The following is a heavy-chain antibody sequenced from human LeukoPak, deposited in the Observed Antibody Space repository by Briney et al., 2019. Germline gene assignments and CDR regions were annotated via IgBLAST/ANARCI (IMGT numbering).Heavy chain of an antibody. V-gene: IGHV4-59*01. J-gene: IGHJ4*02. Sequence: PSETLSLTCTVSGDSFSSYHWSWLRQPPGKGLEWIGYISSGGRTSYNPSLQRRVTISVDTSKNQFSLKLSSVTAADTAVYYCARVGRGDHTWGSYYCDHWGQGTLVSVSS. CDR1: GDSFSSYH. CDR3: ARVGRGDHTWGSYYCDH. CDR2: ISSGGRT. D-gene: IGHD3-16*01.